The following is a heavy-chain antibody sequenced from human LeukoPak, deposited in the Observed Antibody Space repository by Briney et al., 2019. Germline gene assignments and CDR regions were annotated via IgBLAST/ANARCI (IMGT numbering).Heavy chain of an antibody. CDR1: GFTFSSYA. CDR3: AKDQYDFWSGYYTTYFDY. Sequence: PGGSLRPSCAASGFTFSSYAMSWVRQAPGKGLEWVSAISGSGGSTYYADSVKGRFTISRDNSKNTLYLQMNSLRAEDTAVYYCAKDQYDFWSGYYTTYFDYWGQGTLVTVSS. D-gene: IGHD3-3*01. V-gene: IGHV3-23*01. CDR2: ISGSGGST. J-gene: IGHJ4*02.